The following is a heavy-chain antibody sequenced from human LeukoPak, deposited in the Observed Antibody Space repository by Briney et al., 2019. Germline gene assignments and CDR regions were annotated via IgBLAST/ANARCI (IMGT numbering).Heavy chain of an antibody. CDR3: ASVGRDYSNYVVH. CDR2: ISSSGSTI. CDR1: GFTFSDCY. Sequence: GGSLRLSCAASGFTFSDCYMSWIRQAPGKGLEWVSYISSSGSTIYYADSVKGRFTISRDNAKNSLYLQMNSLRAEDTAVYYCASVGRDYSNYVVHWGQGTLVTVSS. D-gene: IGHD4-11*01. J-gene: IGHJ5*02. V-gene: IGHV3-11*01.